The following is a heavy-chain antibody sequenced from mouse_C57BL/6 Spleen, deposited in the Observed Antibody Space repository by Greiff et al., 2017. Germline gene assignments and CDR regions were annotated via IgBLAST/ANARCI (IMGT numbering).Heavy chain of an antibody. Sequence: QVQLQQPGAELVKPGASVKMSCKASGYTFTSYWITWVKQRPGQGLEWIGDIYPGSGSTNYNEKFKSKATLTLDTSSSTAYMQLSSLTSEDSAVYYCASITTVVDWYFDVWGTGTTVTVSS. J-gene: IGHJ1*03. CDR3: ASITTVVDWYFDV. CDR1: GYTFTSYW. D-gene: IGHD1-1*01. V-gene: IGHV1-55*01. CDR2: IYPGSGST.